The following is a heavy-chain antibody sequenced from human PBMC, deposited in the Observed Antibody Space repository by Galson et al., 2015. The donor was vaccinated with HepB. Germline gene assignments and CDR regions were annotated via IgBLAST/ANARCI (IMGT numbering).Heavy chain of an antibody. CDR3: ARHSPITMIVVVHYYYGMDV. CDR2: IYYSGST. CDR1: GGSISSSSYY. J-gene: IGHJ6*02. V-gene: IGHV4-39*01. Sequence: TLSLTCTVSGGSISSSSYYWGWIRQPPGKGLEWIGSIYYSGSTYYNPSLKSRVTISVDTSKNQFSLKLSSVTAADTAVYYCARHSPITMIVVVHYYYGMDVWGQGTTVTVSS. D-gene: IGHD3-22*01.